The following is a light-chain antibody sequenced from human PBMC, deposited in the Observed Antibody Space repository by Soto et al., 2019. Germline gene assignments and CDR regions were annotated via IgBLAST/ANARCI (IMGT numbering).Light chain of an antibody. CDR3: QQRGNWPLT. J-gene: IGKJ4*01. Sequence: ETVLTQSPATLSLSPGERATLSCRASQNIRDYLIWYQQKPGQAPRLLIYDASSRATGVPARFSGSGFGTDFPLTFNNREPVDFAVYYWQQRGNWPLTFGGGTKVEI. CDR2: DAS. CDR1: QNIRDY. V-gene: IGKV3-11*01.